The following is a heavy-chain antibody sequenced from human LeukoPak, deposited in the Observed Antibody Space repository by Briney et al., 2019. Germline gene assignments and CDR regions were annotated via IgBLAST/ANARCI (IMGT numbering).Heavy chain of an antibody. V-gene: IGHV3-30-3*01. D-gene: IGHD6-13*01. CDR2: ISYDGSNK. CDR1: GFTFSIYA. J-gene: IGHJ4*02. CDR3: ARDLYSRALYYFDY. Sequence: GGSLRLSCAAYGFTFSIYAMHWVRQAPGKGLEWVAVISYDGSNKYYADSVKGRFTISRDNSKNTLYLQMNSLRAEDTAVYYCARDLYSRALYYFDYWGQGTLVTVSS.